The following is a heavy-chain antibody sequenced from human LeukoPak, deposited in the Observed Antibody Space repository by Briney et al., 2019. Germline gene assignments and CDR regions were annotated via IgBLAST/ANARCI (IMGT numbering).Heavy chain of an antibody. CDR2: VSYDGNNK. D-gene: IGHD2-8*01. Sequence: GGSLRLSCAPSGFTFSNYAIHWVRQAPGKGREWVAVVSYDGNNKYYADSVKGRFTISRDNSKNALYLQMNGLRAEDTAVYYCAKDRCSNGVGCYYYYMDVWGKGTTVTISS. CDR1: GFTFSNYA. CDR3: AKDRCSNGVGCYYYYMDV. V-gene: IGHV3-30*04. J-gene: IGHJ6*03.